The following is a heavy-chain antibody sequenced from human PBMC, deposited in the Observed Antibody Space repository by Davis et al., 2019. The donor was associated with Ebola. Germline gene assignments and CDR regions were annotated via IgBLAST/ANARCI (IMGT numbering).Heavy chain of an antibody. V-gene: IGHV4-59*01. CDR1: GGSISSYY. J-gene: IGHJ4*02. Sequence: PSETLSLTCTVSGGSISSYYWSWIRQPPGKGLEWIGYIYYSGSTNYNPSLKSRVTISVDTSKNQFSLKLSSVTAADTAVYYCARDSGDGYMNYWSQGTLVTVSS. CDR3: ARDSGDGYMNY. D-gene: IGHD5-24*01. CDR2: IYYSGST.